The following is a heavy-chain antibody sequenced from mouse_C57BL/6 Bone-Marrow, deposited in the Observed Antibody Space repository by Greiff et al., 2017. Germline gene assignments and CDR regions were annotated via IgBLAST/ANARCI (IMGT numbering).Heavy chain of an antibody. D-gene: IGHD1-1*01. J-gene: IGHJ1*03. CDR2: ISSGGSYT. CDR3: ARQGYYGSWYFDV. CDR1: GFTFSSYG. Sequence: EVNLVESGGDLVKPGGSLKLSCAASGFTFSSYGMSWVRQTPDKRLEWVATISSGGSYTYYPDSVKGRFTISRDNAKNTLYLQMSSLKSEDTAMYYCARQGYYGSWYFDVWGTGTTVTVSS. V-gene: IGHV5-6*01.